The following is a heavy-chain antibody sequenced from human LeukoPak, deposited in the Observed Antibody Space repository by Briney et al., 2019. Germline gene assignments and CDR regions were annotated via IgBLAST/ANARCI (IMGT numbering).Heavy chain of an antibody. V-gene: IGHV3-30*02. CDR1: GFTFSSYG. CDR3: ARAYYYDGSGYLNPFDY. D-gene: IGHD3-22*01. CDR2: IRYDGSNK. Sequence: GGSLRLSCAASGFTFSSYGMHWVRQAPGKGLEWVAFIRYDGSNKYYADSVKGRFTISRDNSKNTLYLQMNSLRAEDTAVYYCARAYYYDGSGYLNPFDYWGQGTLVTVSS. J-gene: IGHJ4*02.